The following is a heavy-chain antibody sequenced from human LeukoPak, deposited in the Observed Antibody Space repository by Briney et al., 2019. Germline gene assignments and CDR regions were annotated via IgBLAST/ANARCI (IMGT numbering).Heavy chain of an antibody. J-gene: IGHJ4*02. V-gene: IGHV3-53*01. CDR2: IYSGGPT. CDR3: ANDRGATVTTGTY. Sequence: PGGSLRLSCAASGFTVSLYYMTWVRQAPGKGLEWVSVIYSGGPTYYADSVKGRFTISRDNSKNTVYLQMNSLRAEDTAVYYCANDRGATVTTGTYWGQGTLVTVSS. CDR1: GFTVSLYY. D-gene: IGHD4-17*01.